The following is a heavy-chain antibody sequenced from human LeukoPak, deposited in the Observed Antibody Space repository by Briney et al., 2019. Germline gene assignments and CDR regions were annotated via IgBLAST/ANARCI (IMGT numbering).Heavy chain of an antibody. CDR3: ASGYGDYVYYYGMDV. J-gene: IGHJ6*02. CDR1: GYTFTGYY. V-gene: IGHV1-2*02. Sequence: ASVKVSCKASGYTFTGYYMHWVRQAPGQGLEWMGWINPNSGGTNYAQKFQGRVTMTRDTSISTAYMELSRLRSDDTAVYYCASGYGDYVYYYGMDVWGQGTTVTVSS. CDR2: INPNSGGT. D-gene: IGHD4-17*01.